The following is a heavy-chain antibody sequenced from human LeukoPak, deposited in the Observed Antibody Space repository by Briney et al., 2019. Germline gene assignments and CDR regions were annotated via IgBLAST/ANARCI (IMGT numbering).Heavy chain of an antibody. CDR1: GGSFSGYY. CDR2: INHSGST. Sequence: SETLSLTCAVYGGSFSGYYWSWIRQPPGKGLEWIGEINHSGSTNYNPSLKSRVTISVDTSKNQFSLKLSSVTAADTAVYYCARRRPYYDILTGYYSLFDYWGQGTLVTVSS. V-gene: IGHV4-34*01. CDR3: ARRRPYYDILTGYYSLFDY. D-gene: IGHD3-9*01. J-gene: IGHJ4*02.